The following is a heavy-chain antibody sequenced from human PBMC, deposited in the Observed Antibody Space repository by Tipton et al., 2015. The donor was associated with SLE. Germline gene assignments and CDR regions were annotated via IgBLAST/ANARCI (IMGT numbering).Heavy chain of an antibody. Sequence: TLSLTCTVSGGSISSYYWSWIRQPPGKGLEWIGYIYYSGSTNYNPSLKSRVTISVDTSKNQFSLKLSSVTAADTAVYYCARVRAAAALFDYWGQGTLVTVSS. CDR2: IYYSGST. V-gene: IGHV4-59*12. D-gene: IGHD6-13*01. CDR3: ARVRAAAALFDY. CDR1: GGSISSYY. J-gene: IGHJ4*02.